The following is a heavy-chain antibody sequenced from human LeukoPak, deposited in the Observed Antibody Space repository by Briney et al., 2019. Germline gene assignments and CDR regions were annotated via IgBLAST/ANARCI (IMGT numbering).Heavy chain of an antibody. CDR1: GGTFSSYA. CDR3: ARDWGMGPSSSWA. J-gene: IGHJ5*02. D-gene: IGHD6-13*01. CDR2: IMPMFGKA. V-gene: IGHV1-69*13. Sequence: SVKVSCKASGGTFSSYAFSWLRQAPGQGLEWMGGIMPMFGKANYAQKFQGRVTITADESTTTAYMELNSLRSEDTAMYYCARDWGMGPSSSWAWGQGTLVTVSS.